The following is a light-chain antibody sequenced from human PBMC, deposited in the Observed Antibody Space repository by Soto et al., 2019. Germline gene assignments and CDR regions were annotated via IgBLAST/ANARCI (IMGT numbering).Light chain of an antibody. V-gene: IGKV1-27*01. Sequence: DIRMTQSPSSLSSSVGDRVTIACRASQDISTYLAWYQQKPGKVPKLLIYAASTLLSGVPSRFSGSGSGTDFTLTISSLQPEDVATYYCRKYNNAPLTFGQGTKVDIK. CDR3: RKYNNAPLT. CDR2: AAS. CDR1: QDISTY. J-gene: IGKJ1*01.